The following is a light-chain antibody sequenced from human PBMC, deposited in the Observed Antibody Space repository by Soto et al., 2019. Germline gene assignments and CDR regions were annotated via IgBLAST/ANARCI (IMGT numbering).Light chain of an antibody. CDR3: SSYTTSTTVV. J-gene: IGLJ1*01. Sequence: QSALTQPASVFGSPGQSITFSCTGTSSDVGGYNFVSWYQQHPGKAPKLMIYEVSSRPSGVSNRFSGSTASLTISGLQPEDEADYYCSSYTTSTTVVFGTGTKVT. CDR1: SSDVGGYNF. CDR2: EVS. V-gene: IGLV2-14*03.